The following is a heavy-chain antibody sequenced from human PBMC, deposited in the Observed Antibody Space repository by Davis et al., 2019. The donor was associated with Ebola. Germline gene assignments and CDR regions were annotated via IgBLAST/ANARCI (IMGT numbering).Heavy chain of an antibody. V-gene: IGHV3-9*01. CDR1: GFTFDDYA. CDR2: ISWNGGSL. Sequence: PGGSLRLSCAASGFTFDDYAMHWVRQAPGKGLEWVSGISWNGGSLSYADSVQGRFTISRDNAKDSLYLQMNSLRAEDTALYYCAKDILYNSWYSNGMDVWGQGTTVTVSS. CDR3: AKDILYNSWYSNGMDV. D-gene: IGHD6-13*01. J-gene: IGHJ6*02.